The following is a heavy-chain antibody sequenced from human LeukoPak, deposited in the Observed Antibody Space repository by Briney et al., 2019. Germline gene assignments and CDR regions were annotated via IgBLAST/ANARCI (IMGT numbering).Heavy chain of an antibody. CDR3: ARAGPFYFGSGNYLYYYMDV. CDR2: INHSEST. Sequence: SETLSLTCTVSGGSISTYFWSWIRQPPGKGLEWIGEINHSESTNYNPSLKSRVTISVDTSKNQFSLKLSSVTAADTAVYYCARAGPFYFGSGNYLYYYMDVWGKGTTVTVSS. CDR1: GGSISTYF. J-gene: IGHJ6*03. V-gene: IGHV4-34*01. D-gene: IGHD3-10*01.